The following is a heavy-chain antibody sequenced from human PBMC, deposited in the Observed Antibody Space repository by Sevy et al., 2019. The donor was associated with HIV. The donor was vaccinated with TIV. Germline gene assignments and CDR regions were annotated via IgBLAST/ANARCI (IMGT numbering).Heavy chain of an antibody. Sequence: GGSLRLSCAASGFTFSSYSMNWVRQAPGKGLEWVSSISSSSSYIYYADSVKGRFTISRDNAKNSLYLQMNSLRAEDTAVYYCARHQGFGEDAFDIWGQGTMVTVSS. CDR2: ISSSSSYI. J-gene: IGHJ3*02. V-gene: IGHV3-21*01. CDR1: GFTFSSYS. D-gene: IGHD3-10*01. CDR3: ARHQGFGEDAFDI.